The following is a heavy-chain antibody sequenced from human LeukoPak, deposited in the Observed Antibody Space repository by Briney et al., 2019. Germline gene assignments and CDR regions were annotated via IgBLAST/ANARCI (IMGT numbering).Heavy chain of an antibody. CDR3: ARVAVVTAILNWFDP. Sequence: ASVKVSCKASGYTFTSYGISWVRQAPGQGLEWMGWISAYNGNTNYAQKLQGRVTTTTDTSTSTAYMELRSLRSDDTAVYYCARVAVVTAILNWFDPWGQGTLVTVSS. CDR1: GYTFTSYG. D-gene: IGHD2-21*02. J-gene: IGHJ5*02. CDR2: ISAYNGNT. V-gene: IGHV1-18*01.